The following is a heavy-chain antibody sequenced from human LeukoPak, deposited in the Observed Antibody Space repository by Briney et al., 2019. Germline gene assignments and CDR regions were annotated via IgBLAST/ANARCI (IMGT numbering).Heavy chain of an antibody. D-gene: IGHD6-19*01. J-gene: IGHJ4*02. Sequence: PGGSLRLSCAASGFTFSSYAMSWVRQAPGKGLEWVSYISSSGSTIYYADSVKGRFTISRDNAKNSLYLQMNSLRAEDTAVYYCARGIFGGESGWYDYWGQGTLVTVSS. CDR1: GFTFSSYA. V-gene: IGHV3-48*04. CDR3: ARGIFGGESGWYDY. CDR2: ISSSGSTI.